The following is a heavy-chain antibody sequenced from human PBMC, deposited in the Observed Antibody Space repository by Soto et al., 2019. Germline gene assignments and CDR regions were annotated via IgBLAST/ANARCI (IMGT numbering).Heavy chain of an antibody. CDR2: IIPILGIA. CDR1: GGTFSSYT. D-gene: IGHD5-12*01. CDR3: ARGGDGYNVFDY. Sequence: QVQLVQSGAEVKKPGSSVKVSCKASGGTFSSYTISWVRQAPGQGLEWMGRIIPILGIANYAQKFQGRVTITADKSTSTAYMELSSLRSEDTAVYYCARGGDGYNVFDYWGQGTLVTVSS. J-gene: IGHJ4*02. V-gene: IGHV1-69*02.